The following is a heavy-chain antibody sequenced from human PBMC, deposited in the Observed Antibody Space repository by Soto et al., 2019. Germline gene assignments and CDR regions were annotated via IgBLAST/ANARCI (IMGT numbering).Heavy chain of an antibody. V-gene: IGHV1-2*02. CDR1: GFSFTGYY. D-gene: IGHD6-6*01. Sequence: ASVKVYCKASGFSFTGYYIHWLRQAPGQGLEWMGWINAHSGGTEYAQKFQGRVTLTRDTSIATAYLTLTSLTSDDTALYYCAKDLTRQLAYWLDPWGQGTQVTVSS. J-gene: IGHJ5*02. CDR2: INAHSGGT. CDR3: AKDLTRQLAYWLDP.